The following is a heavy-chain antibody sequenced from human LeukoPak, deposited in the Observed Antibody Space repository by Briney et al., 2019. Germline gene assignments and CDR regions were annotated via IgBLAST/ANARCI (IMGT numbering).Heavy chain of an antibody. CDR2: INPNSGGT. V-gene: IGHV1-2*02. CDR3: GRSMDSSTSRLIEY. CDR1: GYTFNGHF. D-gene: IGHD6-6*01. J-gene: IGHJ4*02. Sequence: GASVKVSCMASGYTFNGHFIHWVRQAPGQGLEWMGFINPNSGGTQYAQNFQGRVTLTRDPSTTTAYLELRSLRSDDTAVYYCGRSMDSSTSRLIEYWGQGTLVTVSS.